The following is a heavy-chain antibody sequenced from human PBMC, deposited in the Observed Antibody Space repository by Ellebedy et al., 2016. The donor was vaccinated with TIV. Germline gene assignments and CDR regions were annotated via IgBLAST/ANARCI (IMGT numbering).Heavy chain of an antibody. V-gene: IGHV4-59*08. CDR2: IYDSGST. D-gene: IGHD1-26*01. J-gene: IGHJ5*02. Sequence: MPSETLSLTCTVSGGSISNYYWSWLRQPPGKGLERIGYIYDSGSTNYNPSLKSRVTISVDTSKNQFSLKLSSVTAADTAVYYGARQGRSRFSSFDPWGQGTLVTVSS. CDR3: ARQGRSRFSSFDP. CDR1: GGSISNYY.